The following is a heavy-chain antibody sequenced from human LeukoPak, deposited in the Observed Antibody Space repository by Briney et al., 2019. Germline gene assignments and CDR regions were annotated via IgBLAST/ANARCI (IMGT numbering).Heavy chain of an antibody. CDR1: GGSISSYY. Sequence: SETLSLTCTVSGGSISSYYWSWIRQPAGKGLEWIGRIYTSGSTNYNPSLKSRVTMSVDTSKNQFSLKLSSVTAADTAVYYCARIEDVSAGYGDYTFFDYWGQGTLVTVSS. CDR3: ARIEDVSAGYGDYTFFDY. CDR2: IYTSGST. J-gene: IGHJ4*02. V-gene: IGHV4-4*07. D-gene: IGHD4-17*01.